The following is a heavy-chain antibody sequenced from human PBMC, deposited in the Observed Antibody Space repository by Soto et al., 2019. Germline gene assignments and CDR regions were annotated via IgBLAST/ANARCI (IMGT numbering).Heavy chain of an antibody. CDR2: IYYSGST. V-gene: IGHV4-59*08. CDR1: GGSISSYY. CDR3: ARPLRGFYAFDI. J-gene: IGHJ3*02. Sequence: QVQLQESGPGLVKPSETLSLTCTVSGGSISSYYWSWIRQPPGKGLEWIGYIYYSGSTNYNPSLKSRVTISVDTSKNQFSLKLSSVTAADTAVYYCARPLRGFYAFDIWGQGTMVTVSS. D-gene: IGHD3-22*01.